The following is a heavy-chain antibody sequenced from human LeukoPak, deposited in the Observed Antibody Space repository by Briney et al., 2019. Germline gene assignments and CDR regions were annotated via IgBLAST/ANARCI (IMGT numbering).Heavy chain of an antibody. J-gene: IGHJ4*02. CDR3: ARDKASVWRPFDY. V-gene: IGHV3-21*01. Sequence: GGSLRLSCAASGFTFSSYSMNWVRQAPGKGLEGVSSISSSSSYIYYADSVKGRFTISRDNAKNSLYLQMNSLRAEDTAVYYCARDKASVWRPFDYWGQGTLVTVSS. CDR1: GFTFSSYS. D-gene: IGHD3-16*01. CDR2: ISSSSSYI.